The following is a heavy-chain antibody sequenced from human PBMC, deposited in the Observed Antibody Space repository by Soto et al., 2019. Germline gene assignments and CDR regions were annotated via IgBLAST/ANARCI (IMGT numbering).Heavy chain of an antibody. CDR2: VIPMVGMS. V-gene: IGHV1-69*02. CDR1: GGTFNFYS. J-gene: IGHJ4*02. Sequence: QVQLVQSGAEVKKPGSSGKVSCTTSGGTFNFYSISWVRQAPGQGLEWLGRVIPMVGMSEYAQKCQGRVTITADKSTSTADMNLHSLRSEDTAVYSFANNYGSGSAHFDYWGQGTLVTVSS. CDR3: ANNYGSGSAHFDY. D-gene: IGHD3-10*01.